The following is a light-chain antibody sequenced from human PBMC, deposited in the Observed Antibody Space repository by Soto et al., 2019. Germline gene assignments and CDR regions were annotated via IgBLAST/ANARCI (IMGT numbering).Light chain of an antibody. J-gene: IGKJ2*01. Sequence: EVVLTQSPGTLSLSPGERATLSCRASQTVSNNYLAWYQPKPGQSPKLLIFGSSDRATGIPDRFSGSGSGTDFTLTISRLEPEDFAVYYCQQYGSSPPYTFGQGTKLEIK. CDR3: QQYGSSPPYT. CDR2: GSS. V-gene: IGKV3-20*01. CDR1: QTVSNNY.